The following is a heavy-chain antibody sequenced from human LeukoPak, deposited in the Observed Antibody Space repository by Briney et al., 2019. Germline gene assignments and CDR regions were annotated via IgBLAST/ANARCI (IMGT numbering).Heavy chain of an antibody. CDR2: IYYSGST. Sequence: SETLSLTCTVSGGSISSSSYYWGWIRQPPGKGLEWIGSIYYSGSTYYNPSLKSRVTISVDTSKNQFSLKLSSVTAADTAVYYCARHSVDSTPRYFGRKTLGTFDYWGQGTLVTVSS. CDR1: GGSISSSSYY. CDR3: ARHSVDSTPRYFGRKTLGTFDY. J-gene: IGHJ4*02. D-gene: IGHD3-9*01. V-gene: IGHV4-39*01.